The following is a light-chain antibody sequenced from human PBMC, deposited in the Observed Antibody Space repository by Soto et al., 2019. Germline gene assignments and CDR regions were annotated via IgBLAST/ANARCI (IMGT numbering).Light chain of an antibody. CDR2: EVS. Sequence: QSALTQPASVSGSPGQSITISCTGTSSDVGGYNYVSWYQQHPGKAPKLMIYEVSNRPSGVSNRFSGSKSGNTASLTISGLQAEDEADYYCSSYTSSSTPYVVFGGRTKVTVL. V-gene: IGLV2-14*01. J-gene: IGLJ2*01. CDR3: SSYTSSSTPYVV. CDR1: SSDVGGYNY.